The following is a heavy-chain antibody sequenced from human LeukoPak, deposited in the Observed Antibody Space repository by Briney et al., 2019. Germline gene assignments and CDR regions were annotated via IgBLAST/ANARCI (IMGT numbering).Heavy chain of an antibody. CDR3: AKAVYGGIDDAFDI. V-gene: IGHV3-7*03. J-gene: IGHJ3*02. Sequence: GGSLRLSCAASGFTFSTYWMSWVRQAPGKGLEWVANIKQDDSEKHYMESVKGRFTISRDNSKNSLYLQMNSLRAEDTALYYCAKAVYGGIDDAFDIWGQGTMVTVSS. CDR1: GFTFSTYW. CDR2: IKQDDSEK. D-gene: IGHD4-23*01.